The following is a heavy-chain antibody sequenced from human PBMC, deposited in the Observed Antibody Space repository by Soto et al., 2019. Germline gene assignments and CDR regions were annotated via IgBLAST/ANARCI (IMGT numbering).Heavy chain of an antibody. Sequence: QVQLVQSGAEVKKPGASVKVSCKASGYTFTSYYMHWVRQAPGQGLEWMGIINPSGGSTSYAEKSQGRVTMTRDTSTSTVYMELSSLRSEDTAVYYCARVAATSPYYYYRDVWGKGTTVTVSS. CDR2: INPSGGST. J-gene: IGHJ6*03. CDR3: ARVAATSPYYYYRDV. CDR1: GYTFTSYY. V-gene: IGHV1-46*03. D-gene: IGHD2-15*01.